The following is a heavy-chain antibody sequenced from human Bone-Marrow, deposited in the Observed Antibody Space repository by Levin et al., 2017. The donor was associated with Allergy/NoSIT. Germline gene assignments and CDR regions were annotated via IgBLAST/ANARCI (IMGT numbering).Heavy chain of an antibody. D-gene: IGHD2-15*01. CDR2: IKRDGSEK. Sequence: GGSLRLSCAASGFTFNSFWMSWVRQAPGKGLEWVANIKRDGSEKNYVDSVKARFTISRDNFRNSLYLQVNSLRAEDTAVYYCARDIYCSGGSCYSVSYYFDYWGQGTLVTVSS. CDR3: ARDIYCSGGSCYSVSYYFDY. CDR1: GFTFNSFW. J-gene: IGHJ4*02. V-gene: IGHV3-7*04.